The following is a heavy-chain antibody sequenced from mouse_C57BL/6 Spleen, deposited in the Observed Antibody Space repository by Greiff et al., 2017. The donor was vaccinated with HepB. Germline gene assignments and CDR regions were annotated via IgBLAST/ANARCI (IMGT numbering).Heavy chain of an antibody. J-gene: IGHJ4*01. V-gene: IGHV5-6*01. Sequence: EVKVVESGGDLVKPGGSLKLSCAASGFTFSSYGMSWVRQTPDKRLEWVATISSGGSYTYYPDSVKGRFTISRDNAKNTLYLQMSSLKSEDTAMYYWARHTYDYDGPYAMDYWGQGTSVTVSS. CDR3: ARHTYDYDGPYAMDY. CDR1: GFTFSSYG. CDR2: ISSGGSYT. D-gene: IGHD2-4*01.